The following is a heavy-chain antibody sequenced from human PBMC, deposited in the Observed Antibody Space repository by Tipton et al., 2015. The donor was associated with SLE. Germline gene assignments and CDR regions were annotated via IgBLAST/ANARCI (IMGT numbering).Heavy chain of an antibody. J-gene: IGHJ1*01. CDR1: GLTFDDYG. CDR2: INWNGGST. CDR3: ARGSTWYSGYFQQ. V-gene: IGHV3-20*04. Sequence: SLRLSCAASGLTFDDYGMSWVRQDPGKGLEWVSGINWNGGSTSYADSVKGRFTISRDNAKNSLYLQMNSLRAEDTAFYYCARGSTWYSGYFQQWGQGTLVTVSS. D-gene: IGHD6-13*01.